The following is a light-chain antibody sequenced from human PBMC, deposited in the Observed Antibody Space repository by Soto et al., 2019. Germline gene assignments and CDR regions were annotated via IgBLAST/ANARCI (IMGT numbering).Light chain of an antibody. CDR1: QNVDIY. V-gene: IGKV3-11*01. CDR3: QQRKNWPPLT. J-gene: IGKJ4*01. CDR2: DAS. Sequence: ETVLTQSPATLSLSPGERATLSCRASQNVDIYVAWYQQRPGQAPRLLIYDASNRATGIPARFIGTVSGTDVTLTISRLEPEDFGIYYCQQRKNWPPLTLGGGTRVEIK.